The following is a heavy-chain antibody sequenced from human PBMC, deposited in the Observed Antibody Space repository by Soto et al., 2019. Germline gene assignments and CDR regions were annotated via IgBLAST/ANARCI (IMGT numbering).Heavy chain of an antibody. CDR3: AKKSLGPITLPALYYFDY. Sequence: EVQLLESGGGLVQPGGSLRLSCAASGFTFGNYAFSWVRQAPGKGLEWVSVISGGGDATYYPDSVKGRFTTSRDNSKNPVYLQVKRLRAEDTAVYYCAKKSLGPITLPALYYFDYWGQGTLVTVSS. CDR1: GFTFGNYA. D-gene: IGHD7-27*01. J-gene: IGHJ4*02. V-gene: IGHV3-23*01. CDR2: ISGGGDAT.